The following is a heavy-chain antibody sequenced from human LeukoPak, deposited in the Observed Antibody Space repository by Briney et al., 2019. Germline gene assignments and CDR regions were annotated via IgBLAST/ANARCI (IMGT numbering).Heavy chain of an antibody. V-gene: IGHV1-8*03. Sequence: GASVKVSCKASGYTFTSYDINWVRQATGQGLEWMGWMNPNSGNTGYAQKFQGRVTITRNTSISTAYMELRSLRSDDTAVYYCARAGDSSLGTSDYWGQGTLVTVSS. CDR1: GYTFTSYD. J-gene: IGHJ4*02. CDR2: MNPNSGNT. CDR3: ARAGDSSLGTSDY. D-gene: IGHD6-13*01.